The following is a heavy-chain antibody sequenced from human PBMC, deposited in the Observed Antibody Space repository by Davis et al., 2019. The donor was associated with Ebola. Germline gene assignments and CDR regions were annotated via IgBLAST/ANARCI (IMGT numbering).Heavy chain of an antibody. J-gene: IGHJ4*02. CDR2: IKQDGSEK. CDR3: AKDWELGSFDY. CDR1: GFTFSNAW. Sequence: GESLKISCAASGFTFSNAWMSWVRQAPGKGLEWVANIKQDGSEKYYVDSVKGRFTISRDNAKNSLYLQMNSLRAEDTAVYYCAKDWELGSFDYWGQGTLVTVSS. V-gene: IGHV3-7*03. D-gene: IGHD1-26*01.